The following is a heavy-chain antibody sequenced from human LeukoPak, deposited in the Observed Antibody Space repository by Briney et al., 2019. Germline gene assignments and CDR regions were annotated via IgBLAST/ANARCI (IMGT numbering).Heavy chain of an antibody. D-gene: IGHD3-3*01. Sequence: GASVKVSCKASGYTLTSYYMHWVRQAPGQGLEWMGIINPSGGSTSYAQKFQGRVTITRNTSISTAYMELSSLRSEDTAVYYCARGLYDFWSGYYIDYWGQGTLVTVSS. CDR1: GYTLTSYY. CDR2: INPSGGST. V-gene: IGHV1-46*01. CDR3: ARGLYDFWSGYYIDY. J-gene: IGHJ4*02.